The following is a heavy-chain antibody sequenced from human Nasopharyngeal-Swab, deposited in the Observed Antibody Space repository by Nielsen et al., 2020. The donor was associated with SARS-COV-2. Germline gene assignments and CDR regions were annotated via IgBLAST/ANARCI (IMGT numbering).Heavy chain of an antibody. J-gene: IGHJ4*02. V-gene: IGHV5-51*01. CDR3: ATAYNGNYYWDY. Sequence: GESLKISCKGSGYSFSSYWIGWVRQMPGKGLEWLGIMYPRDSDTRYSPSFQGQVTISADKSISTAYLQWSSLKASDTAMYYCATAYNGNYYWDYWGQGTLVTVSS. CDR2: MYPRDSDT. D-gene: IGHD1-7*01. CDR1: GYSFSSYW.